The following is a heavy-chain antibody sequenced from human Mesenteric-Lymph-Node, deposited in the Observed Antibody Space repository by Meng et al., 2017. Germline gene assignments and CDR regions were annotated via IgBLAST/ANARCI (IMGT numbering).Heavy chain of an antibody. CDR3: ARDRKHYGERGWFDP. D-gene: IGHD4-17*01. V-gene: IGHV4-30-4*01. J-gene: IGHJ5*02. CDR1: GGSISSGDYY. CDR2: IYYSGST. Sequence: VPPQVSGPGLVKPSQTLSLTCTVSGGSISSGDYYWSWIRQPPGKGLEWIGYIYYSGSTYSNASLKSRVTISIDRSKNQFSLKLSSVTAADTAVYYCARDRKHYGERGWFDPWGQGTLVTVSS.